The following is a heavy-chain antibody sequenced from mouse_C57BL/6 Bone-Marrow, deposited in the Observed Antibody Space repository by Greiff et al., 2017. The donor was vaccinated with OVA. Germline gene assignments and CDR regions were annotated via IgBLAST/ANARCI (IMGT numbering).Heavy chain of an antibody. D-gene: IGHD1-1*01. Sequence: QVQLQQPGTELVKPGASVKLSCKASGYTFTSYGISWVKQRTGQGLEWIGEIYPRSGNTYYNEKFKGKATLTADKSSSTAYMELRSLTSEDSAVYFCAIPYYYGSSPFAYWGQGTLVTVSA. CDR1: GYTFTSYG. CDR2: IYPRSGNT. CDR3: AIPYYYGSSPFAY. V-gene: IGHV1-81*01. J-gene: IGHJ3*01.